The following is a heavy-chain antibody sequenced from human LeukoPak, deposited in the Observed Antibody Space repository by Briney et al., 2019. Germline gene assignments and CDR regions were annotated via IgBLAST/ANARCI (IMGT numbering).Heavy chain of an antibody. J-gene: IGHJ4*02. CDR3: ARVSLGTFRVLDRYFDY. D-gene: IGHD4/OR15-4a*01. CDR2: ISGYNGNT. V-gene: IGHV1-18*01. CDR1: GYTFTTYG. Sequence: ASAKVSCKTSGYTFTTYGILWVRQAPGQGLEWMGWISGYNGNTNFARKLQGRVTMTRDTSVNTAHMELSRLRSDDTAVYYCARVSLGTFRVLDRYFDYWGQGTLVAVSS.